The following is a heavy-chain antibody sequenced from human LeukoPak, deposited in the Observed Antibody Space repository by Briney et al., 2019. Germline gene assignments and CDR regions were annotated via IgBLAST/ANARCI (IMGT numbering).Heavy chain of an antibody. J-gene: IGHJ5*02. Sequence: ASVKVSCKASGGTFSSYAISWVRQAPGQGLEWMGGIIPIFGTANYAQKFQGRVTITADESTSTAYMELSSLRSEDTAVYYCARDRREIQLWFHPRWFDPWGQGTLVTVSS. V-gene: IGHV1-69*13. CDR2: IIPIFGTA. D-gene: IGHD5-18*01. CDR1: GGTFSSYA. CDR3: ARDRREIQLWFHPRWFDP.